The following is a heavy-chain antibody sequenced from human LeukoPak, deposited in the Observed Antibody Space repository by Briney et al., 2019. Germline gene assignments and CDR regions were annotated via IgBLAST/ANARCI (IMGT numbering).Heavy chain of an antibody. CDR1: GYTFTSYD. Sequence: ASVKVSYKASGYTFTSYDINWVRQATGQGLEWMGWMNPNSGNTGYAQKFQGRVTITRNTSISTAYMELSSLRSEDTAVYYCARSTSSSWYFEGGFDPWGQGTLVTVSS. J-gene: IGHJ5*02. D-gene: IGHD6-13*01. V-gene: IGHV1-8*03. CDR3: ARSTSSSWYFEGGFDP. CDR2: MNPNSGNT.